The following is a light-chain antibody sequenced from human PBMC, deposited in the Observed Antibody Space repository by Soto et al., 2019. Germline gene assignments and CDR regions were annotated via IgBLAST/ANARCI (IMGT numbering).Light chain of an antibody. V-gene: IGKV1-13*02. CDR3: KHFKIFPLT. CDR2: YAS. Sequence: AIRLTQSPSSLSASVGDRVTITCRASQGIASALAWYQQRPGKPPKVLIYYASTLETGVPSRFSGGGSGTDSTLTINTLQPEDFPIYFFKHFKIFPLTSGGGTKGEVK. CDR1: QGIASA. J-gene: IGKJ4*01.